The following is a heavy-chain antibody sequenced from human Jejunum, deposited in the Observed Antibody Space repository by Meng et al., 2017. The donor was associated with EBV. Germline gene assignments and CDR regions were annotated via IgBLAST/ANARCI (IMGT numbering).Heavy chain of an antibody. V-gene: IGHV1-18*01. D-gene: IGHD4-11*01. CDR1: GYTFTSYG. CDR2: ISAYNGKT. J-gene: IGHJ4*02. Sequence: QVQGGQSGAEGKKPGASVKVSCKASGYTFTSYGISWARQAPGQGLEWMAWISAYNGKTNYAQNLQGRVTLTTDTSTTTTYMELRSLRSDDTAVYYCARDGPDYGNYINFDYWGQGTLVTVSS. CDR3: ARDGPDYGNYINFDY.